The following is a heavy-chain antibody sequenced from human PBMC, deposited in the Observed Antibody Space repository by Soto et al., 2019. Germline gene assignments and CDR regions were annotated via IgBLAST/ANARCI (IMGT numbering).Heavy chain of an antibody. CDR3: ARGQRITMIVVARGDWFDP. D-gene: IGHD3-22*01. Sequence: ASVKVSCKASGYTFTSYGISWVRQAPGQGLEWMGWISAYNGNTNYAQKLQGRVTMTTDTSTSTAYMELRSLRSDDTAVYYCARGQRITMIVVARGDWFDPWGQGTLVTVSS. V-gene: IGHV1-18*01. J-gene: IGHJ5*02. CDR2: ISAYNGNT. CDR1: GYTFTSYG.